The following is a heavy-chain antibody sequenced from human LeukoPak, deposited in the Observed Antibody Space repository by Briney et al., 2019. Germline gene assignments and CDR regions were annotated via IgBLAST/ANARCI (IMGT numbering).Heavy chain of an antibody. CDR1: GFTFSSYA. J-gene: IGHJ4*02. D-gene: IGHD5-12*01. Sequence: PGGSLRLSCAASGFTFSSYAMHWVRQSPDKGLQYVSAISTNGSRTFYADSVKGRFIISRDNSKNTLYLQMGSLRGEDTAVYYCARDSFYTGYDRGFGYWGQGTLVTVSS. CDR3: ARDSFYTGYDRGFGY. CDR2: ISTNGSRT. V-gene: IGHV3-64*02.